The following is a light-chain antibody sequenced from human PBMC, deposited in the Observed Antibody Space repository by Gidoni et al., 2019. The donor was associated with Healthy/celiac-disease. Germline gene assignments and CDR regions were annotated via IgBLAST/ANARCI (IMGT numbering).Light chain of an antibody. V-gene: IGKV1-39*01. CDR3: QQSYSTPFT. CDR1: QSISSY. Sequence: DIQMTQSPSSLSASVGDRVTITCRASQSISSYLNWYQQKPGKAPKLLIYAASSWQSGVPSRFSGSGSGTDFTLTISSLQPEDFATYYCQQSYSTPFTFGGGTQVEIK. J-gene: IGKJ4*01. CDR2: AAS.